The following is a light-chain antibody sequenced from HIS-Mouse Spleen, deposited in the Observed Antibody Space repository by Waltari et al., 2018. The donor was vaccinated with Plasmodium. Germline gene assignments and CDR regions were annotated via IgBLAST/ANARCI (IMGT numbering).Light chain of an antibody. CDR2: DLS. J-gene: IGLJ1*01. CDR3: SSYTSSSTLV. V-gene: IGLV2-14*03. CDR1: SSDVGCYNY. Sequence: QSALTQPASVSGSPGQSITISCTGTSSDVGCYNYVSWYQQHPVKAPKLMIYDLSNRPSGVSNRFSGSKSGNTASLTISGLQAEDEADYYCSSYTSSSTLVFGTGTKVTVL.